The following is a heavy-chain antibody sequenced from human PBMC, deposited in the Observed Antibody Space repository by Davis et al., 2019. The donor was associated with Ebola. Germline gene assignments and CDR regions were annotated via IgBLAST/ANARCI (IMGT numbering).Heavy chain of an antibody. V-gene: IGHV1-2*06. CDR1: GYTFTGYY. J-gene: IGHJ3*02. D-gene: IGHD2-2*01. CDR2: INPNSGGT. CDR3: ARGVGYCISTSCPVFAFDI. Sequence: ASVKVSCKASGYTFTGYYMHWVRQAPGQGLEWMGRINPNSGGTNYAQKLQGRVTMTTDTSTSTAYMELRSLRSDDTAVYYCARGVGYCISTSCPVFAFDIWGQGTMVTASS.